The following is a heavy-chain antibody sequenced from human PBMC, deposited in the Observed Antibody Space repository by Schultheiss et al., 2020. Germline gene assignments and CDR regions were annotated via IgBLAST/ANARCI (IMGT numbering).Heavy chain of an antibody. V-gene: IGHV3-7*01. D-gene: IGHD4-23*01. CDR1: GFTVSSNY. CDR2: IDQDGSAE. Sequence: GGSLRLSCAASGFTVSSNYMSWVRQAPGKGLEWVANIDQDGSAEYYVDSVKGRFTILRDNAKKSLYLQMNSLRAEDTAVYYCARDLVSVAPNYYYGMDVWGQGTTVTVSS. J-gene: IGHJ6*02. CDR3: ARDLVSVAPNYYYGMDV.